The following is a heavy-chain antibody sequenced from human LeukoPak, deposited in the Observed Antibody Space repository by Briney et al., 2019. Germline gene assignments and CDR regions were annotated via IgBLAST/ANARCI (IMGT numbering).Heavy chain of an antibody. J-gene: IGHJ5*02. CDR2: ISGSGGST. V-gene: IGHV3-23*01. CDR3: ARDKAPTGYYYDSSTLDWFDP. D-gene: IGHD3-22*01. CDR1: GFTFSSYA. Sequence: PGGSLRLSCAASGFTFSSYAMSWVRQAPGKGLEWVSAISGSGGSTYYADSVKGRFTISRDNSKNTLYLQMNSLRAEDTAVYYCARDKAPTGYYYDSSTLDWFDPWGQGTLVTVSS.